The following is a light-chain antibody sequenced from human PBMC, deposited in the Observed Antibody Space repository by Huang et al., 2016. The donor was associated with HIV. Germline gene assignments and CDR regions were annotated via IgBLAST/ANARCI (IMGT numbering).Light chain of an antibody. CDR1: QSLLHGNGHNY. J-gene: IGKJ1*01. CDR2: LGS. CDR3: MQGLQSWT. V-gene: IGKV2-28*01. Sequence: DIVMVQSPVSLSVTPGEAASITCRSSQSLLHGNGHNYLDWYRQKPGQSPQLLIVLGSTRASGVPDRFSGSGSGTDFTLKINRVEADDVGVYYCMQGLQSWTFGQGTKVEI.